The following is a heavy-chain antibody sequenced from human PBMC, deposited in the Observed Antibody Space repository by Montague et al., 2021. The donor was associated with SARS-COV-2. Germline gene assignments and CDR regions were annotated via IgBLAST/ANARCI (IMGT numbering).Heavy chain of an antibody. J-gene: IGHJ4*02. Sequence: SETLSLTCTVSGVSVTDYYWSWIRQPPGKGLEWVGDVLYNKGTNFNPSLKSRVAISVDTPKNQFSLRLTSVTAADTAVYYCVRHPHYDGLNGPPAFWDQGTLVTVSS. CDR2: VLYNKGT. CDR1: GVSVTDYY. D-gene: IGHD3-9*01. CDR3: VRHPHYDGLNGPPAF. V-gene: IGHV4-59*08.